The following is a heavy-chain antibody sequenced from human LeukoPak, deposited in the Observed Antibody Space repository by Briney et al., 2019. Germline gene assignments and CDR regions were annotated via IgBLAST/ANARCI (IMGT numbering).Heavy chain of an antibody. D-gene: IGHD3-10*01. CDR1: GFTFSSGW. Sequence: GGSLRLSWAASGFTFSSGWMSWVRQAPGKGLEWVANIKQEGSGKYYVVPVKGRFTISRDNAKNSRYLQMYTARAQNTAVYYCARDGWGSYDYWGQGTLVTVSS. J-gene: IGHJ4*02. V-gene: IGHV3-7*04. CDR3: ARDGWGSYDY. CDR2: IKQEGSGK.